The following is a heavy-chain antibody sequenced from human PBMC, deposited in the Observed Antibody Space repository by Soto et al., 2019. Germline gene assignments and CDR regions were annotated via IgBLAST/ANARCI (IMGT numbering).Heavy chain of an antibody. J-gene: IGHJ5*02. CDR1: GGSFSGYY. D-gene: IGHD3-3*01. CDR3: ARVRDWFDP. V-gene: IGHV4-34*01. CDR2: IDHSGYT. Sequence: PSETLSLICVVYGGSFSGYYWNWIRQPPGKGLEWIGVIDHSGYTNYNPSLKSRVTISVDTSKNQFSLRLTSVTAAYTAVYYCARVRDWFDPWGQGTLVTVSS.